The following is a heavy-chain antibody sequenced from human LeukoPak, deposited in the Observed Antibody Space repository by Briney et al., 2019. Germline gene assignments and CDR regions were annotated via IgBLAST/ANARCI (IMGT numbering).Heavy chain of an antibody. CDR1: GFTFSSYA. V-gene: IGHV3-23*01. J-gene: IGHJ4*02. CDR2: LRGDGDT. CDR3: AKASWVSSADAVL. D-gene: IGHD3-3*02. Sequence: GGSLRLSCAASGFTFSSYAMSWVRQAPARGLEWVSSLRGDGDTFYSDSVKGRFTLSRDESRNTVYLQMNNLRVEDTAVYFCAKASWVSSADAVLWGQGTLVTVSS.